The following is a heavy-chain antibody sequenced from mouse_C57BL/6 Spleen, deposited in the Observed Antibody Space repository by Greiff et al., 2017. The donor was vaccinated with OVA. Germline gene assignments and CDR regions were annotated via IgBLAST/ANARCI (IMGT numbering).Heavy chain of an antibody. CDR2: IDPSDSYT. V-gene: IGHV1-59*01. J-gene: IGHJ3*02. CDR1: GYTFTSYW. CDR3: ARGGNTTV. Sequence: QVQLQQPGAELVRPGTSVKLSCKASGYTFTSYWMHWVKQRPGQGLEWIGVIDPSDSYTNYNQKFKGKATLTVDTSSSTAYMQLSSLTSEDSAVYYCARGGNTTVWGQGTLVTVSA. D-gene: IGHD1-1*01.